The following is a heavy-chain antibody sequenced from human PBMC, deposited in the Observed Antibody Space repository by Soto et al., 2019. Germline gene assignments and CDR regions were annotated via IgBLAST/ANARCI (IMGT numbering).Heavy chain of an antibody. CDR1: GGSISSSSYY. V-gene: IGHV4-39*01. J-gene: IGHJ5*02. CDR3: ARSNMVRGVIITLRWFDP. D-gene: IGHD3-10*01. CDR2: IYYSGST. Sequence: SETLSLTCTVSGGSISSSSYYWGWIRQPPGKGLEWIGSIYYSGSTYYNPSLKSRVTISVDTSKNQFSLKLSSVTAADTAVYYCARSNMVRGVIITLRWFDPCGQGTLVTVSS.